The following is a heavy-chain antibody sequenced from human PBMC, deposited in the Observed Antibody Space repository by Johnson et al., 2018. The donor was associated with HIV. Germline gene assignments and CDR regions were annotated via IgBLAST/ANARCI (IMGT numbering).Heavy chain of an antibody. Sequence: VQLVESGGGLIQPGGSLRLSCAASRFTVSSNYMTWVRQAPGKGLEWVSVIYSGGSTSYADSVKGRFTISRDNSKNILYLQMNNLRAEDTAMYYCARENQGYSYRAFDIWGQGTMVTVSS. V-gene: IGHV3-53*01. J-gene: IGHJ3*02. CDR1: RFTVSSNY. CDR2: IYSGGST. D-gene: IGHD5-18*01. CDR3: ARENQGYSYRAFDI.